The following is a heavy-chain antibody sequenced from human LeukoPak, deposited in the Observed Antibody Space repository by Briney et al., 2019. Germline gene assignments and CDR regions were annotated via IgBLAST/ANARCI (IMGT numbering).Heavy chain of an antibody. J-gene: IGHJ4*02. CDR2: IYYSGST. CDR1: CGSISSSSYY. D-gene: IGHD1-26*01. V-gene: IGHV4-39*07. CDR3: AAASGSYYRYYFDY. Sequence: SETLSLTCTVSCGSISSSSYYWGWIRQSPGKGLEWVGSIYYSGSTYYNPSLKSRVTISVDTSKNQFSLKLSSVTAADTAVYYCAAASGSYYRYYFDYWGQGTLVTVSS.